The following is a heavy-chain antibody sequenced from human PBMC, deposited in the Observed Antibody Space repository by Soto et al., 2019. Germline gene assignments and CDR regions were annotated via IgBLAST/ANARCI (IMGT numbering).Heavy chain of an antibody. Sequence: GASVKVSCKTTGYTFTSHGISWVRQAPGQGLEWMGWISAYNGNTHSAQRFQGRVTMTTDTSTSTAHMELRSLRYDDTAMYYCVRDRGAYTSGWFGNFWGPGTLVTV. J-gene: IGHJ4*02. D-gene: IGHD6-19*01. V-gene: IGHV1-18*01. CDR1: GYTFTSHG. CDR2: ISAYNGNT. CDR3: VRDRGAYTSGWFGNF.